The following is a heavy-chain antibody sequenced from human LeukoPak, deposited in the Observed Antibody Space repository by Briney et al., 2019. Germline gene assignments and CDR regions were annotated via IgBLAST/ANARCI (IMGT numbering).Heavy chain of an antibody. CDR2: IYYSGST. CDR3: ASSPSGYWWNFDC. V-gene: IGHV4-39*01. D-gene: IGHD3-22*01. J-gene: IGHJ4*02. Sequence: TSETLSLTCTVSGGSINSTNYYWGWIRQPPGKGLEWIGSIYYSGSTYNNPSLKSRVTISVDTTKNQFSLKLTSVTAADTAVYYCASSPSGYWWNFDCWGQGTLVTVSS. CDR1: GGSINSTNYY.